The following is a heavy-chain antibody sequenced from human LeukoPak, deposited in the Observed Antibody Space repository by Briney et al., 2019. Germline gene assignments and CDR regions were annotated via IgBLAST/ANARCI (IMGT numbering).Heavy chain of an antibody. V-gene: IGHV1-24*01. D-gene: IGHD2-2*01. J-gene: IGHJ6*02. CDR3: ATDSSGVVVVPAAMGEPYYYGMDV. CDR1: GYTLTELS. CDR2: FDPEDGET. Sequence: ASVKVSCKVSGYTLTELSMHWVRQAPGKGLEWMGGFDPEDGETIYAQKFQGRVTMTEDTSTDTAYMELSSLRSEDTAVYYCATDSSGVVVVPAAMGEPYYYGMDVWGQGTTVTVSS.